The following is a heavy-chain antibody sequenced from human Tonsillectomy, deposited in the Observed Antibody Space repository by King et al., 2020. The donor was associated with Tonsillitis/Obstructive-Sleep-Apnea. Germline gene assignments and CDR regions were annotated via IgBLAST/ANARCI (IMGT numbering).Heavy chain of an antibody. V-gene: IGHV2-5*02. Sequence: TLQESGPTLVKPTQTLTLTCTFSGFSLSTGGVGVGWIRQPPGKALEWLALIYWDDDKRYRPSLKTRLTITKDTSKNQVVLTMTKMHPVDTATYYCARGSYDSDAFDIWGQGTMVTVSS. CDR2: IYWDDDK. D-gene: IGHD3-10*01. J-gene: IGHJ3*02. CDR3: ARGSYDSDAFDI. CDR1: GFSLSTGGVG.